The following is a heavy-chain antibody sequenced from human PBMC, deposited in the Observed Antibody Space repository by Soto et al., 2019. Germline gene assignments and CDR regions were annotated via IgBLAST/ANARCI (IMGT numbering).Heavy chain of an antibody. CDR3: ATRSPAFDY. Sequence: QVQLVQSGPEVKKPGASVKVSCKTSGYTFTSYGISWVRQAPGQGLEWMGWITTDKGKTTYAQKFQDRVTMTTDTPTNTAYMELRSLRSDDTAVYYCATRSPAFDYWGQGTLVTVSS. V-gene: IGHV1-18*01. J-gene: IGHJ4*02. CDR1: GYTFTSYG. CDR2: ITTDKGKT.